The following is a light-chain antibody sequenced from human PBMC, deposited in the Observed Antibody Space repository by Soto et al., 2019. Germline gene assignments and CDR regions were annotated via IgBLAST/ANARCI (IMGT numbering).Light chain of an antibody. J-gene: IGKJ2*01. V-gene: IGKV3-20*01. Sequence: ESMLTQSPGTLSLSPGERATLSCRASRAVNSRYLTWYQQKPGQAPRLLIVCTSIRAAGIPDRFSGSGSGTDFNLTISRVEPEDFAVYFCQHFGDLPPAFTFGQGTKLEI. CDR3: QHFGDLPPAFT. CDR2: CTS. CDR1: RAVNSRY.